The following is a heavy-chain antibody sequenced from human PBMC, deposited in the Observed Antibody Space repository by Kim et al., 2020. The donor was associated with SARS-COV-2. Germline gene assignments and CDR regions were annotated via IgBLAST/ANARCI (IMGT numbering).Heavy chain of an antibody. J-gene: IGHJ4*02. D-gene: IGHD5-18*01. CDR1: GFTFDDYA. CDR2: ISWDGGST. V-gene: IGHV3-43D*03. CDR3: AKDRSGRGGYSYGFDY. Sequence: GGSLRLSCAASGFTFDDYAMHWVRQAPGKVLEWVSLISWDGGSTYYADSVKGRFTISRDNSKNSLYLQMNSLRAEDTALYYCAKDRSGRGGYSYGFDYWGQGTLVTVSS.